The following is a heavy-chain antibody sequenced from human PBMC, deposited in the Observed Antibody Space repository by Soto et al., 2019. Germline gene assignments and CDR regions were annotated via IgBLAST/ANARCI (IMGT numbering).Heavy chain of an antibody. D-gene: IGHD3-10*01. CDR3: AGRITMVRGVIRY. Sequence: SETLSLTCAVYGGSFSGYYWSWIRQPPGKGLEWIGEINHSGSTNYNPSLKSRVTISVDTSKNQSSLKLSSVTAADTAVYYCAGRITMVRGVIRYWGQGTLVTVSS. CDR1: GGSFSGYY. CDR2: INHSGST. J-gene: IGHJ4*02. V-gene: IGHV4-34*01.